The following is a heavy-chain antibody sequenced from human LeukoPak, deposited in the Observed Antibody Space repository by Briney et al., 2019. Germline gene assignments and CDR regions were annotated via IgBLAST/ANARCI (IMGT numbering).Heavy chain of an antibody. V-gene: IGHV4-38-2*02. CDR3: ARVWIASGSYYDDRGAFDY. J-gene: IGHJ4*02. Sequence: SETLSLTCTVSGHFISSGYYWGWIRQPPGKGLGWIGNIYHGGTTYYNPSLKSRVTISVDTSKNQFSLKLNSVTAADTAVYYCARVWIASGSYYDDRGAFDYWGQGTLVTVSS. CDR2: IYHGGTT. D-gene: IGHD1-26*01. CDR1: GHFISSGYY.